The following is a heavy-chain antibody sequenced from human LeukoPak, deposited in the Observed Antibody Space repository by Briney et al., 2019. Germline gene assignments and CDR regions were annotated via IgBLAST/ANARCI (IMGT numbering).Heavy chain of an antibody. Sequence: GGSLRLSCVASGFTFSTYWMSWVRQAPGKGLEWLAKTKEDGTGKNHVDSVKGRFTISRDNAKNSLYLQMNGLRAEDTAVYYCAREIPQQLVAMDVWGQGTTVTVSS. CDR3: AREIPQQLVAMDV. D-gene: IGHD6-13*01. CDR2: TKEDGTGK. J-gene: IGHJ6*02. CDR1: GFTFSTYW. V-gene: IGHV3-7*04.